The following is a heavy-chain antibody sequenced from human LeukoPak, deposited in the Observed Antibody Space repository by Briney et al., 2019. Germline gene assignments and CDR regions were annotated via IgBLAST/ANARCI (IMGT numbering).Heavy chain of an antibody. J-gene: IGHJ3*02. V-gene: IGHV1-69*05. CDR1: GGTFSSYA. D-gene: IGHD1-7*01. Sequence: SVKVSCKASGGTFSSYAISWVRQAPGQGLEWMGGIIPIFGTANYAQKFQGRVTITTDESTSTAYMELSSLRSEDTAVYYCARVSVRRITGTIPGAFDIWGQGTMVTVSS. CDR3: ARVSVRRITGTIPGAFDI. CDR2: IIPIFGTA.